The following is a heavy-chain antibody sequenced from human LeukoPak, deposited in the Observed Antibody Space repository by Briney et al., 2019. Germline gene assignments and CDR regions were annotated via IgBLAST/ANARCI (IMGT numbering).Heavy chain of an antibody. J-gene: IGHJ4*02. CDR2: ISGSGGST. Sequence: GGSLRLSCAASGFTFSSYAMSWVRQAPGKGLEWVSAISGSGGSTYYADSEKGRFTISRDNSKNTLYLQMNSLRAEDTAVYYCAKTDIVVVPAAMRGYYFDYWGQGTLVTVSS. V-gene: IGHV3-23*01. CDR1: GFTFSSYA. CDR3: AKTDIVVVPAAMRGYYFDY. D-gene: IGHD2-2*01.